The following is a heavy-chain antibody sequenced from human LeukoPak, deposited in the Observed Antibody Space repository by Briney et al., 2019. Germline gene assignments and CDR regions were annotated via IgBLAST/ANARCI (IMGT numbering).Heavy chain of an antibody. Sequence: SETLSLTCTVSGGSFTTYYWSWIRQPPGKGLEWIGYIYYSGSTNYNPSLKSRVTISVDTSKNQFSLKLSSVTAADTAVYYCARGVGSSWYSYYYYGMDVWGQGTTVTVSS. V-gene: IGHV4-59*01. CDR3: ARGVGSSWYSYYYYGMDV. D-gene: IGHD6-13*01. CDR2: IYYSGST. J-gene: IGHJ6*02. CDR1: GGSFTTYY.